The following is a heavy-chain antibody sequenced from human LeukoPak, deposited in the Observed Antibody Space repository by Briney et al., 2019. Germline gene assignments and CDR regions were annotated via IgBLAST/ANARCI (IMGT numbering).Heavy chain of an antibody. D-gene: IGHD2-15*01. CDR2: IYTSGST. CDR3: ARANGYCSGGSCNFDY. J-gene: IGHJ4*02. V-gene: IGHV4-4*07. Sequence: SETLSLTCTVSGGSISSYYWSWIRQPAGKGLEWIGRIYTSGSTNYNPSLKSRVTMSVDTSKNQFSLKLSSVTAADTAVYYCARANGYCSGGSCNFDYWGQGTLVTVSS. CDR1: GGSISSYY.